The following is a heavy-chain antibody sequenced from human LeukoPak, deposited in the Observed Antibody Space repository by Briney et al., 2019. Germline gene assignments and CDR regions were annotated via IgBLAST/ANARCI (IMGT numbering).Heavy chain of an antibody. CDR1: GYTFTSYG. J-gene: IGHJ3*02. D-gene: IGHD2-15*01. Sequence: ASVKVSCKASGYTFTSYGISWVRQAPGQGLEWMGWISAYNGNTNYAQKLQGRVTMTTDTSTSTAYMEPRSLRSDDTAVYYCARVRFDCSGGSCYPVAFDIWGQGTMVTVSS. V-gene: IGHV1-18*04. CDR2: ISAYNGNT. CDR3: ARVRFDCSGGSCYPVAFDI.